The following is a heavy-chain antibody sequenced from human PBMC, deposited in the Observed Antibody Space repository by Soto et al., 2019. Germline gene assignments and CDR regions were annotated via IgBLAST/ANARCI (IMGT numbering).Heavy chain of an antibody. J-gene: IGHJ6*02. V-gene: IGHV4-59*12. D-gene: IGHD2-21*02. Sequence: SETLSLTCTVSGGSISSYYWSWIRQPPGKGLEWIGYIYYSGSTNYNPSLKSRVTISVDMSKNQFSLKLSSVTAADTAVYYCARDLWGYCGTACYPLDVWGQGTTVTVS. CDR2: IYYSGST. CDR1: GGSISSYY. CDR3: ARDLWGYCGTACYPLDV.